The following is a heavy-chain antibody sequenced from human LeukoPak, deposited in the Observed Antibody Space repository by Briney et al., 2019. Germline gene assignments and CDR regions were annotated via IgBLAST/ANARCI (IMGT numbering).Heavy chain of an antibody. J-gene: IGHJ4*02. Sequence: LSGGSLRLSCAASGFTFSSYSMNWVRQAPGKGLEWVSYISSSSSTIYYADSVKGRFTISRDNAKNSLYLQMNSLRDEDTAVYYCTRYRDGYNPLFDYWGQGTLVTVSS. CDR2: ISSSSSTI. CDR1: GFTFSSYS. D-gene: IGHD5-24*01. V-gene: IGHV3-48*02. CDR3: TRYRDGYNPLFDY.